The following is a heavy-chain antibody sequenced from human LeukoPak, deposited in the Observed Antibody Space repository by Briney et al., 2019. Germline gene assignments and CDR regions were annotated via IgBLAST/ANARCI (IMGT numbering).Heavy chain of an antibody. CDR2: ISASGDVT. D-gene: IGHD1-1*01. CDR1: GFTFSKFP. CDR3: AKSLFTSATGTGRAFHI. V-gene: IGHV3-23*01. Sequence: PGGSLRLSCAASGFTFSKFPMGWVRQAPGRGLEWVSAISASGDVTFYADSLRGRFTISRDNSKSTLYLQMNGLRAEDTVIFYCAKSLFTSATGTGRAFHIWGQGTRVTVSS. J-gene: IGHJ3*02.